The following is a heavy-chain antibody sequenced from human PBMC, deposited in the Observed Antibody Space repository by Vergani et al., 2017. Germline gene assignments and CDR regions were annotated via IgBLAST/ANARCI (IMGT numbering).Heavy chain of an antibody. CDR2: ISARYRST. CDR3: ARLSXDTTPYLQGGYDC. Sequence: EVQLLQSGGGVIQPGGSVRLSCAASGFTFSACPMTWVRQAPGKGLEWVSAISARYRSTYYADSVKGRFTISRDNSKNMLYLQMNSLRAEDTAVYYCARLSXDTTPYLQGGYDCWGQGTLVSVSS. V-gene: IGHV3-23*01. D-gene: IGHD2-15*01. J-gene: IGHJ4*02. CDR1: GFTFSACP.